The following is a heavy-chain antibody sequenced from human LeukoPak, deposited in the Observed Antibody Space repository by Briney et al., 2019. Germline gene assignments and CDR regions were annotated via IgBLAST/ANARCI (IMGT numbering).Heavy chain of an antibody. Sequence: SETLSLTCAVYGGSFSGYYWSWIRQPPGKGLEWIGEINHSGSTNYNPSLKSRVTISVDTSKNQFSLKLSSVTAADTVVYYCARHNIVVVPAAPWRYYYYYMDVWGKGTTVTISS. CDR3: ARHNIVVVPAAPWRYYYYYMDV. V-gene: IGHV4-34*01. CDR1: GGSFSGYY. D-gene: IGHD2-2*01. CDR2: INHSGST. J-gene: IGHJ6*03.